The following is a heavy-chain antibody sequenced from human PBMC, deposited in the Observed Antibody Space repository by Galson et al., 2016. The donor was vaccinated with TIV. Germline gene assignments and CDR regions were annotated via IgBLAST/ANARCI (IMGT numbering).Heavy chain of an antibody. CDR1: GFTFSKYG. CDR2: MWSDGTNE. V-gene: IGHV3-33*01. Sequence: SLRLSCAASGFTFSKYGIHWVRQAPGKGLEWVSTMWSDGTNEHYADSVKGRFTISRDNSKDTLYLHMHSLRADDTAVYYCARSPPLGSTIYYFDYWGQGTLVTVSS. CDR3: ARSPPLGSTIYYFDY. D-gene: IGHD1-26*01. J-gene: IGHJ4*02.